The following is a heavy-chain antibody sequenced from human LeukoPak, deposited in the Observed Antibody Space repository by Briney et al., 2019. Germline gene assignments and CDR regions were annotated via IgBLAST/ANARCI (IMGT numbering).Heavy chain of an antibody. Sequence: GESLKISCQGSGYTFTYYWIGWVRQMPVKGLEWMGSIYPGDSDTKYSPSFQGQVTISVDKSTNTAYLQWKSLKASDTAMYYCARGDVVRGVSWFDSWGQGALVTVSS. J-gene: IGHJ5*01. CDR2: IYPGDSDT. CDR1: GYTFTYYW. V-gene: IGHV5-51*01. D-gene: IGHD2-21*02. CDR3: ARGDVVRGVSWFDS.